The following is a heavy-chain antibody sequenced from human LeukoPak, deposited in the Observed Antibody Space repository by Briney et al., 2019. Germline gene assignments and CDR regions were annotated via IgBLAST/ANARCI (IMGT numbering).Heavy chain of an antibody. CDR3: ARDSGYYYGNFDY. D-gene: IGHD3-22*01. J-gene: IGHJ4*02. CDR1: GGSLSTFY. Sequence: NPSETLSLTCTVSGGSLSTFYWSWIRQPPGKGLEWIGYIYYSGTTNYNPSLKSRVTISVDTSKNQFSLKLSSVTAADTAVYYCARDSGYYYGNFDYWGQGTLVTVSS. CDR2: IYYSGTT. V-gene: IGHV4-59*01.